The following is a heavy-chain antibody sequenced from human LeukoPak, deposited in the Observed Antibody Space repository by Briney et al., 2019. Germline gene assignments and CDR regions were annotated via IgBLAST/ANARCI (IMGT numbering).Heavy chain of an antibody. V-gene: IGHV3-23*01. CDR3: VKDRVIHSGWYFGFDY. CDR2: ISGDGGDT. CDR1: GFTFTSYS. J-gene: IGHJ4*02. D-gene: IGHD6-19*01. Sequence: GGSLRLSCAASGFTFTSYSMSWVRQAPGKGLEWVSVISGDGGDTFYADSVKGRFAISRENSKNTLYAQMTSLRVEDTAVYFCVKDRVIHSGWYFGFDYWGQGALVAVSS.